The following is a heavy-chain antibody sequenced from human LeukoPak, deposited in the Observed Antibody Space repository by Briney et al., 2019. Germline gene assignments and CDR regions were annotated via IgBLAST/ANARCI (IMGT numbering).Heavy chain of an antibody. V-gene: IGHV3-13*01. CDR1: GFTFSSYD. J-gene: IGHJ6*02. CDR2: IGTAGDT. CDR3: TRGPVALYRYGMDV. D-gene: IGHD2-21*01. Sequence: GGSLRLSCAASGFTFSSYDMHWVRQATGKGLEWVSAIGTAGDTYYPGSVKGRFTISRENAKNSLYLQMNSLRAGDTAVYYCTRGPVALYRYGMDVWGQGTTVTVSS.